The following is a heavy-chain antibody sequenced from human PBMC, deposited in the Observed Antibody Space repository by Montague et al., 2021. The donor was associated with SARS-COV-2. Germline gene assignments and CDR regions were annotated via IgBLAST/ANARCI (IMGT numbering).Heavy chain of an antibody. Sequence: SETLSLTCTVSGGSISSYYWSWFRQPPGGGLQWIGIISYSGTTNYNPSLTIRVTISVDTSKHRFTLTLSSVTAADTAVYYCANFRRTQLLFGTLYYGMDVWGQGTTVTVSS. CDR1: GGSISSYY. CDR2: ISYSGTT. D-gene: IGHD2-2*01. V-gene: IGHV4-59*01. CDR3: ANFRRTQLLFGTLYYGMDV. J-gene: IGHJ6*02.